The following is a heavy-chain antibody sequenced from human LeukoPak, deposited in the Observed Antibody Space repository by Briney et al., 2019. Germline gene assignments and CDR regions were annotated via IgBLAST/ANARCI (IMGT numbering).Heavy chain of an antibody. CDR1: GGSFSGYY. Sequence: SETLSLTCAVYGGSFSGYYWSWIRQPPGKGLEWIGEINHSGSTNYNPSLKSRVTISVDTSKNQFSLKLSSVTAADTAVYYCARAHVYWGQGTLVTVSS. J-gene: IGHJ4*02. CDR3: ARAHVY. V-gene: IGHV4-34*01. CDR2: INHSGST.